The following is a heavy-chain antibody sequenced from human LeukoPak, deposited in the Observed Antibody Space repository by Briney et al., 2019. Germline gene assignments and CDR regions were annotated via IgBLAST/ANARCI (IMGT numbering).Heavy chain of an antibody. V-gene: IGHV4-34*01. Sequence: NPSETLSLTCAVYGGSFSGYYWSWIRQPPGKGLEWIGEINHSGSTNYSPSLKSRVTISVDTSKNQFSLKLSSVTAADTAVYYCARAPEDDSSGYSYYYYGMDVWGQGTTVTVSS. J-gene: IGHJ6*02. CDR2: INHSGST. CDR3: ARAPEDDSSGYSYYYYGMDV. D-gene: IGHD3-22*01. CDR1: GGSFSGYY.